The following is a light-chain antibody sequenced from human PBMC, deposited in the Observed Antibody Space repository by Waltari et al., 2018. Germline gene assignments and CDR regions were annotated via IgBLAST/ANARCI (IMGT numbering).Light chain of an antibody. CDR1: TSAGDTFGS. J-gene: IGLJ2*01. Sequence: SALTQPASVSDSPGRTVTLSCTQSTSAGDTFGSVSWYQPHPGQAPQLLIFDGTNRPPVVSVRFSATESPNTASLTISDLQAEDEAHYYCASYLPDGIVVFGGGTRLNVL. CDR3: ASYLPDGIVV. V-gene: IGLV2-14*01. CDR2: DGT.